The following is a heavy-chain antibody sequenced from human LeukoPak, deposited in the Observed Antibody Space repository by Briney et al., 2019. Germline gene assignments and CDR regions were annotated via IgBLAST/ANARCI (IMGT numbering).Heavy chain of an antibody. J-gene: IGHJ5*02. CDR3: ARADYDILTGQTYNWFDP. Sequence: TSQTLSLTCTVSGVSISSGGYYWIWIRQHPGKGLEWIGYIYYSGSTYYNPALKSRVTISVDTSKKQFSLKLSSVTAADTAVYYCARADYDILTGQTYNWFDPWGQGTLVTVSS. D-gene: IGHD3-9*01. CDR1: GVSISSGGYY. V-gene: IGHV4-31*03. CDR2: IYYSGST.